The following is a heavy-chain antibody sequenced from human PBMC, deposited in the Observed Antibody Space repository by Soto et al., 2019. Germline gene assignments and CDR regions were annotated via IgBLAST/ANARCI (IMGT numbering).Heavy chain of an antibody. Sequence: QVQLVESGGGVVQPGRSLRLSCAASGFTFSSYGMHWVRQAPGKGLEWVAVIWYDGSNKYYADSVKGRFTISRDNSKNTLYLQMNSLRAEDTAVYYCARSRGGLTGDPWGQGTLVTVSS. CDR1: GFTFSSYG. CDR2: IWYDGSNK. J-gene: IGHJ5*02. CDR3: ARSRGGLTGDP. D-gene: IGHD7-27*01. V-gene: IGHV3-33*01.